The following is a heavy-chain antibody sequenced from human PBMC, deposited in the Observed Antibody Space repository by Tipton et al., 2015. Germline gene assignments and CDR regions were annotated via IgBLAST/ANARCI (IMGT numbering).Heavy chain of an antibody. V-gene: IGHV4-34*01. Sequence: LRLSCAVFGGSFSDYYWNWIRQPPGKGLEWIGEINHSGNTKYNPSFKSRVNISVDASKNHLSLKMKSVTAADTAVYYCARRTRLNMIPMRGSIDVWGQGTTVTVSS. CDR2: INHSGNT. J-gene: IGHJ6*02. CDR3: ARRTRLNMIPMRGSIDV. CDR1: GGSFSDYY. D-gene: IGHD3-22*01.